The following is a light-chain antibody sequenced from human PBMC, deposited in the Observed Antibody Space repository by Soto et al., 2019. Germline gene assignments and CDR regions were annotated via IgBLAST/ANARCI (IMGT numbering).Light chain of an antibody. V-gene: IGLV2-14*01. Sequence: QSALTQPASVSGSPGQSITISCTGTSSDVGGYNYVSWYQQHPGIAPKLLIYGVTNRPSGVSTRFAGSKSGNTASLTISGLQAEDEVDYHCSSYTSASTLLYLFGTGTKLTVL. CDR2: GVT. J-gene: IGLJ1*01. CDR1: SSDVGGYNY. CDR3: SSYTSASTLLYL.